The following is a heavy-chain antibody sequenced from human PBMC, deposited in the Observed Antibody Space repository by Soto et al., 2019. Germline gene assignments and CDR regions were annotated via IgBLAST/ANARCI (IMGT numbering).Heavy chain of an antibody. V-gene: IGHV1-69*06. Sequence: QVQLVQSGAEVKKPGSSVKVSCKASGGTFSSYAISWVRQAPGQGLEWMGGIIPIFGTANYAQKFQGRVTITADKSTSTAYMALSSVRSENTAVYYCARVEQQLVRPLGYYGMDVCSQVTTVTVYS. J-gene: IGHJ6*02. CDR3: ARVEQQLVRPLGYYGMDV. D-gene: IGHD6-13*01. CDR2: IIPIFGTA. CDR1: GGTFSSYA.